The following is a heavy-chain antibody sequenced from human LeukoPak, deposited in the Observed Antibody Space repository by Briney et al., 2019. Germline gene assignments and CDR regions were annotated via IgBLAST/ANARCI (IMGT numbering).Heavy chain of an antibody. J-gene: IGHJ4*02. CDR3: ARDDEYGDYDY. CDR1: GGSISSGSYY. Sequence: SETLSLTCTVSGGSISSGSYYWSWIRQPAGKGLEWIGRIYTSGSTNYNPSLKSRVTISVDTSKNQFSLKLSSVTAADTAVYYCARDDEYGDYDYWGQGTLVTVSS. V-gene: IGHV4-61*02. D-gene: IGHD4-17*01. CDR2: IYTSGST.